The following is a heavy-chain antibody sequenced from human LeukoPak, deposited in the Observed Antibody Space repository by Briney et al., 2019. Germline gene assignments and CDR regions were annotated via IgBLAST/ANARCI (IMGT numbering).Heavy chain of an antibody. CDR2: ISYDGSNK. Sequence: GSLRLSCAASGFTFSSYAMHWVRQAPGKGLEWVAVISYDGSNKYYVDSVKGRFTISRDNSKNTPYLQMNSLRAEDTAVYYCARDSGGEQQLPWYYFDYWGQGTLVTVSS. J-gene: IGHJ4*02. CDR3: ARDSGGEQQLPWYYFDY. V-gene: IGHV3-30-3*01. D-gene: IGHD6-13*01. CDR1: GFTFSSYA.